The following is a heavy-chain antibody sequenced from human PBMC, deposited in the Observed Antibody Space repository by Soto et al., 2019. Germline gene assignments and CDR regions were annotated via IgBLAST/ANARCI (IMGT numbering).Heavy chain of an antibody. D-gene: IGHD1-26*01. CDR3: ARLQGGAFDI. J-gene: IGHJ3*02. CDR1: GDSFSSGYYY. V-gene: IGHV4-39*01. Sequence: QLQLQESGPGLVKSSETLSLTCTVSGDSFSSGYYYWGWIRQPPGKGLVWFGNIYYSGSTYYNPSLNSRVTLPVDTSKNQFSLKLSSVTAADTAVYYCARLQGGAFDIWGQGSMVTVSS. CDR2: IYYSGST.